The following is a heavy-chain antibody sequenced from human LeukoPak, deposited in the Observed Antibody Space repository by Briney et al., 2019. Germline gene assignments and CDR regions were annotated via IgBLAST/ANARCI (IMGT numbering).Heavy chain of an antibody. Sequence: SETLSLTCTVSGGSISSSSYYWGCIRQPPGKGLECIGSIYYSGSTYYNPSLKSRVTISVDTSKNQFSLKLSSVTAADTAVYYCARQMRYCSGGSCPPGWFDPWGQGTLVTVSS. CDR3: ARQMRYCSGGSCPPGWFDP. J-gene: IGHJ5*02. CDR2: IYYSGST. CDR1: GGSISSSSYY. V-gene: IGHV4-39*07. D-gene: IGHD2-15*01.